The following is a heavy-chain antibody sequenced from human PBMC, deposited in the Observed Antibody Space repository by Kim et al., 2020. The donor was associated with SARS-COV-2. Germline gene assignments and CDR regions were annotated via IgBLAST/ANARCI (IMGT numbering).Heavy chain of an antibody. D-gene: IGHD3-10*01. V-gene: IGHV4-39*01. CDR2: IYYSGST. CDR1: GGSISSSSYY. Sequence: SETLSLTCTVSGGSISSSSYYWGWIRQPPGKGLEWIGSIYYSGSTYYNPSLKSRVTISVDTSKNQFSLKLSSVTAADTAVYYCARHKPSITMVRGVIITPGQVDYWGQGTLVTVSS. CDR3: ARHKPSITMVRGVIITPGQVDY. J-gene: IGHJ4*02.